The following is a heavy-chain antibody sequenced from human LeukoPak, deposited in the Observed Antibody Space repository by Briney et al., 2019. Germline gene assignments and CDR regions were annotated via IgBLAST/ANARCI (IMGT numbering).Heavy chain of an antibody. CDR2: VTSSGGST. Sequence: GGSLRLSCAASGFTFNSYAMSWVRHAPGKGLEWVSAVTSSGGSTYYADSVKGRFTISRDNSKNTLYLQMISLRAEDTAVYYCARDIQLSTWGLGTMVTVSS. D-gene: IGHD5-24*01. CDR1: GFTFNSYA. V-gene: IGHV3-23*01. J-gene: IGHJ3*01. CDR3: ARDIQLST.